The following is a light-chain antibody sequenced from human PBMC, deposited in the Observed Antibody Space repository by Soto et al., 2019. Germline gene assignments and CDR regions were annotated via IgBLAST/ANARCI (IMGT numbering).Light chain of an antibody. J-gene: IGKJ1*01. CDR2: GAS. V-gene: IGKV3-20*01. CDR1: QSVSSFS. Sequence: EIVLTQSPGTLSLSPGERATLPCRASQSVSSFSIAWYQQKPGRAPRLLIYGASSRATGIPDRFSGSGSGTDFALTISRLEPEDFAVYYCQQYSSSPETFGQGTKVEIK. CDR3: QQYSSSPET.